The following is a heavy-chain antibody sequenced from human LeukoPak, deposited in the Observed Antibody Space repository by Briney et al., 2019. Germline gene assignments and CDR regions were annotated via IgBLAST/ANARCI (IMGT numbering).Heavy chain of an antibody. D-gene: IGHD2-2*02. CDR1: GGSISSSSYF. CDR3: ARGLYRYGRSTLDY. CDR2: ISYSGST. J-gene: IGHJ4*02. Sequence: PSETLSLTCAVSGGSISSSSYFWGWIRQPPGEGLEWIGSISYSGSTYYNPSLRSRVTISVDTPKNQFSLKLSSVTAADTAVYYCARGLYRYGRSTLDYWGQGTLVTVSS. V-gene: IGHV4-39*01.